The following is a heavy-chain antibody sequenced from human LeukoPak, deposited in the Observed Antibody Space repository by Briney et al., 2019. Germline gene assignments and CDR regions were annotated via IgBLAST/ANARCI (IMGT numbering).Heavy chain of an antibody. J-gene: IGHJ4*02. CDR3: ASGPYPAAGTDHQFDY. Sequence: PSETLSLTCTVFGGSITSTSYYWAWVRQPPGKGLEWIGNIDYTGSTYYNPSLRRRVSISADTSKSQFSLKLSSVTAADTAVYYCASGPYPAAGTDHQFDYWGQGTLVTVSS. D-gene: IGHD6-25*01. CDR2: IDYTGST. V-gene: IGHV4-39*07. CDR1: GGSITSTSYY.